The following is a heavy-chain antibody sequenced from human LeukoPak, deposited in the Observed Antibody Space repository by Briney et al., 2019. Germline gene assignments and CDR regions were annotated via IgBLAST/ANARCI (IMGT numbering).Heavy chain of an antibody. V-gene: IGHV3-48*02. CDR2: ISSSGSSI. D-gene: IGHD6-19*01. Sequence: SGGSLGLSCAASGFTFSSYSMNWVRQAPGKGLEWVSYISSSGSSIFYADSVKGRFTISRDNAKNSLYLQMNSLRDEDTAVYYCARAHSSGYSSGWYSGYWGQGTLVTVSS. CDR1: GFTFSSYS. J-gene: IGHJ4*02. CDR3: ARAHSSGYSSGWYSGY.